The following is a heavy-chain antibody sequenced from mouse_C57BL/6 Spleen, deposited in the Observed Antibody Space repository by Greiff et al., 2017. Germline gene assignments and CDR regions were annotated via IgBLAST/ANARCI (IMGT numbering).Heavy chain of an antibody. CDR3: ARKSSGAYYAMDY. Sequence: QVQLKQSGAELAKPGASVKLSCKASGYTFTSYWMHWVKQRPGQGLEWIGYINPSSGYTKYNQKFKDKATLTADKSSSTAYMQLSSLTYEDSAVYYCARKSSGAYYAMDYWGQGTSGTVSS. V-gene: IGHV1-7*01. CDR2: INPSSGYT. D-gene: IGHD3-2*02. J-gene: IGHJ4*01. CDR1: GYTFTSYW.